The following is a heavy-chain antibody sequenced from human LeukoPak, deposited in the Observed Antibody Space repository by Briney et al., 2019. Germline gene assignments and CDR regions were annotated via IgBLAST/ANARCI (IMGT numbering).Heavy chain of an antibody. CDR3: AREFLGFHP. CDR1: GFTVSAYY. V-gene: IGHV3-53*01. J-gene: IGHJ5*02. Sequence: GGSLRLSCAASGFTVSAYYMNWVRQAPGKGLEWVSVIYRGGFTYYADSVRGRFSISRDNSKNTLYLQMNSLRAEDTALYYCAREFLGFHPWGQGTLVTVSS. D-gene: IGHD2/OR15-2a*01. CDR2: IYRGGFT.